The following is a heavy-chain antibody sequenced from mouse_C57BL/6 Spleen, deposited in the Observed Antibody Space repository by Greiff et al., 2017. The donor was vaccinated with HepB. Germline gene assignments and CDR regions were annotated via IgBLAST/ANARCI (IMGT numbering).Heavy chain of an antibody. CDR3: ARGFTTVVATGGFYAMDY. J-gene: IGHJ4*01. CDR1: GYTFTDYN. D-gene: IGHD1-1*01. V-gene: IGHV1-22*01. Sequence: EVQLQQSGPELVKPGASVKMSCKASGYTFTDYNMHWVKQSHGKSLEWIGYINPNNGGTSYNQKFKGKATLTVNKSSSTAYMELRSLTSEESAVYYCARGFTTVVATGGFYAMDYWGQGTSVTVSS. CDR2: INPNNGGT.